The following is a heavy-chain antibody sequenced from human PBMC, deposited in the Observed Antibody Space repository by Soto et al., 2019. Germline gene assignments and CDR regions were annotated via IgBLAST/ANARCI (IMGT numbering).Heavy chain of an antibody. CDR1: GYSFTSYW. D-gene: IGHD3-9*01. CDR2: IYPGDSDT. J-gene: IGHJ4*02. V-gene: IGHV5-51*01. Sequence: PGESLKISCKGSGYSFTSYWIGWVRQMPGKGLEWMGIIYPGDSDTRYSPSFQGQVTISADKSISTAYLQWSSLKASDTAMYYCARQSASDYDILTGYTLDYWGQGTLVTVSS. CDR3: ARQSASDYDILTGYTLDY.